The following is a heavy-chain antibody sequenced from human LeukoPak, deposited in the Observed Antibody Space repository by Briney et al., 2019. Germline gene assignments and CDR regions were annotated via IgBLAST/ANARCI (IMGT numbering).Heavy chain of an antibody. CDR2: ISYDGSNK. CDR1: RFTFSRYG. J-gene: IGHJ4*02. D-gene: IGHD3-22*01. Sequence: GGSLRLSCAASRFTFSRYGMHWVRQAPGKGLEWVAVISYDGSNKYYVDSVKGRFTISRDNSKNTLYLQMNSLRAEDTAVYYCAKEDPDDSSGYYLLYYFDYWGQGTLVTVSS. V-gene: IGHV3-30*18. CDR3: AKEDPDDSSGYYLLYYFDY.